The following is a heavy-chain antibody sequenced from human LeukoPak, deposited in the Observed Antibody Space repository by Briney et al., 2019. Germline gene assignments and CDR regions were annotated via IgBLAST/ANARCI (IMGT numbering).Heavy chain of an antibody. V-gene: IGHV1-69*01. Sequence: SVKVSCKASGGTFSSYAISWVRQAPGQGLEWMGGIIPIFGTANYAQKFQGRVMITADESTSTAYMELSSLRSEDTAVYYCARDQAVAGPLAFDYWGQGTLVTVSS. CDR2: IIPIFGTA. D-gene: IGHD6-19*01. J-gene: IGHJ4*02. CDR1: GGTFSSYA. CDR3: ARDQAVAGPLAFDY.